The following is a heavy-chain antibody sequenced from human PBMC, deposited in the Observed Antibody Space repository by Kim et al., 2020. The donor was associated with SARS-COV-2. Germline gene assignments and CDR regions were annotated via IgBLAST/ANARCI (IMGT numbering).Heavy chain of an antibody. Sequence: GGSLRLSCGASGFTFRNAWMSWVRQAPGKGLEWVGRIKSKTDGGTTDCAAPVKGRFTISRDDSKNTLYLQMSSLRTEDTAVYYCATLPPVPVAGTYYYGMDVWGQGTTVFVSS. CDR2: IKSKTDGGTT. D-gene: IGHD2-2*01. J-gene: IGHJ6*02. V-gene: IGHV3-15*01. CDR3: ATLPPVPVAGTYYYGMDV. CDR1: GFTFRNAW.